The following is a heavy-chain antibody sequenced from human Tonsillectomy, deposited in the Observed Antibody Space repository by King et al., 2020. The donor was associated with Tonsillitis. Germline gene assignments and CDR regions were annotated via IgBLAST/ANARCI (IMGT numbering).Heavy chain of an antibody. V-gene: IGHV4-59*01. J-gene: IGHJ4*02. CDR3: ARDYFRSGFDY. D-gene: IGHD3-10*01. Sequence: QLQESGPGLVKPSETLSLTCTVSGGSISSFYWNWIRQPPGKELEWIGYIYYTGSTNYNPSLKSRVTISVDTSKNHFSLKLSSVTAADTAVYYCARDYFRSGFDYWGQGTLVTVSS. CDR2: IYYTGST. CDR1: GGSISSFY.